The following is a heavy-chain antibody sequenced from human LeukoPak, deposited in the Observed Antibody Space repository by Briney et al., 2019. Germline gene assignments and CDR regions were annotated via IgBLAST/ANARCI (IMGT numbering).Heavy chain of an antibody. Sequence: SETLSLTCTVSGGSISSYYWSWIRQPPGKGLEWIGYIYYSGSTNYNPSLKSRVTISVDTSKNQFSLKLSSVTAADTAVYYCARGAPYYDILTGYYRSHWFDPWGQGTLVTVSS. J-gene: IGHJ5*02. CDR1: GGSISSYY. D-gene: IGHD3-9*01. V-gene: IGHV4-59*12. CDR2: IYYSGST. CDR3: ARGAPYYDILTGYYRSHWFDP.